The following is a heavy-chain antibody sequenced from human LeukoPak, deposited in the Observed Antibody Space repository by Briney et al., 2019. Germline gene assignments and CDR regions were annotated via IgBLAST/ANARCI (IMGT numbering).Heavy chain of an antibody. J-gene: IGHJ4*02. Sequence: GGSLRLSCAASGFTFSSYAMSWVRQAPGKGLEWVASISRNSTYIHYADSVKGRFTISRDNARNSLFLQMNSLRAQDTAIYYCASDEGNYFDYWGQGTLVTVSS. V-gene: IGHV3-21*01. CDR2: ISRNSTYI. CDR1: GFTFSSYA. CDR3: ASDEGNYFDY.